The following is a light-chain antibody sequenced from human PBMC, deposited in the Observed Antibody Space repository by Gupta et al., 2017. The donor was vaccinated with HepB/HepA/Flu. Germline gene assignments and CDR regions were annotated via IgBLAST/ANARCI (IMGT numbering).Light chain of an antibody. CDR3: QQFNSYPLT. Sequence: DIQLTQSPSFLSASVGDRVTITCRASQEINSYLIWYQQKPGKAPNLLIYTSSTLQGGVPSRFSGSGSGTEFTLTIISLQPVDFATYYCQQFNSYPLTFGQGTRLDIK. CDR2: TSS. J-gene: IGKJ5*01. CDR1: QEINSY. V-gene: IGKV1-9*01.